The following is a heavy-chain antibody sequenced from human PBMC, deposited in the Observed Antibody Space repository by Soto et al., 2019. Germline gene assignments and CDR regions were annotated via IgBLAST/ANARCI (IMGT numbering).Heavy chain of an antibody. CDR3: ARDDSSSWFTGSKHWFDP. D-gene: IGHD6-13*01. CDR2: INPSGGST. CDR1: GYTFTSYY. V-gene: IGHV1-46*01. J-gene: IGHJ5*02. Sequence: ASVKVYCKASGYTFTSYYMHWVRQAPGQGLEWMGIINPSGGSTSYAQKFQGRVTMTRDTSTSTVYMELSSLRSEDTAVYYCARDDSSSWFTGSKHWFDPWGQGTLVTVSS.